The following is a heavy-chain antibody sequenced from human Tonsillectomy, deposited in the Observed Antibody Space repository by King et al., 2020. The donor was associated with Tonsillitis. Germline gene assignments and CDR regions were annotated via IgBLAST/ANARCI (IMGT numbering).Heavy chain of an antibody. J-gene: IGHJ5*02. CDR2: IYYSGST. Sequence: QLQESGPGLVKPSETLSLTCTVSGGSISSYYWSWIRQPPGKGLEWIGYIYYSGSTNYNPSLKSRVTISVDTSKNQFSLKLSSVTAADTAVYYCARHEVSSRDRGDWFDPWGQGTLVTVSS. CDR3: ARHEVSSRDRGDWFDP. D-gene: IGHD6-13*01. CDR1: GGSISSYY. V-gene: IGHV4-59*08.